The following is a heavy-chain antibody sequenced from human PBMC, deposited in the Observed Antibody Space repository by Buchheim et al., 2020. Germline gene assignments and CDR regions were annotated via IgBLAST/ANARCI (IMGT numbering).Heavy chain of an antibody. D-gene: IGHD3-3*01. J-gene: IGHJ6*02. Sequence: QVQLVQSGAEVKKPGASVKVSCKASGYTFTSYDINWVRQATGQGLEWMGWMNPNSGNTGYAQKFQGRVTMTRNTSISTAYMELSSLRSEDTAVYYCARGGIYYDFWSGYYNIYYYYGMDVWGQGTT. CDR3: ARGGIYYDFWSGYYNIYYYYGMDV. V-gene: IGHV1-8*01. CDR1: GYTFTSYD. CDR2: MNPNSGNT.